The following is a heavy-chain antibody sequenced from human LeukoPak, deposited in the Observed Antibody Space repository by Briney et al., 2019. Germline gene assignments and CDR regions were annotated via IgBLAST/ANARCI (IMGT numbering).Heavy chain of an antibody. D-gene: IGHD2/OR15-2a*01. CDR2: IGPHSTFT. CDR1: GFTFTDHY. J-gene: IGHJ4*02. Sequence: ASMKVSCKSSGFTFTDHYIHWVRQGPGQGLEWMGYIGPHSTFTSSPQEFQGRVTMTRDASMSTAYMELTRRTSDDTAVYYCVREGEGPLSKDFDYWGQGTLVTVSS. CDR3: VREGEGPLSKDFDY. V-gene: IGHV1-2*02.